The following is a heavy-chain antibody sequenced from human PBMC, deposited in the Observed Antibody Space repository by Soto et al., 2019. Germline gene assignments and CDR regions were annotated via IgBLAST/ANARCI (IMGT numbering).Heavy chain of an antibody. CDR1: GFTFSSYG. CDR2: ISYDGSNK. J-gene: IGHJ6*02. CDR3: AKDLAELLNSYYCYYGMDV. Sequence: QVQLVESGGGVVQPGRSLRLSCAASGFTFSSYGMHWVRQAPGKGLEWVAVISYDGSNKYYADSVKGRFTISRDNSKNTLYLQMNSLRAEDTAVYYCAKDLAELLNSYYCYYGMDVWGQGTTVTVSS. V-gene: IGHV3-30*18. D-gene: IGHD1-26*01.